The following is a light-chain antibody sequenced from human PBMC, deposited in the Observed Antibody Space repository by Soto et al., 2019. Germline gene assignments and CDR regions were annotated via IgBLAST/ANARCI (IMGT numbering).Light chain of an antibody. CDR1: QSVSGW. J-gene: IGKJ1*01. V-gene: IGKV1-5*01. Sequence: DIQMTQSPSTLSASVGDTVTVTCRASQSVSGWLAWYQQKPGEAPKLLIYDASALPRRVPSRFSGSGSGTKFTLTSASLQPEDFATYYCQQYETFSGTLGPGTKVEI. CDR3: QQYETFSGT. CDR2: DAS.